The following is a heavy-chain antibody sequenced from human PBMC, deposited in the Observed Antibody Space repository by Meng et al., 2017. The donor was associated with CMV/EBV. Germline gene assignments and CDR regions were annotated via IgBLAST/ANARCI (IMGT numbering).Heavy chain of an antibody. CDR3: ARVKCSSTSCYIRDYYYGMDV. D-gene: IGHD2-2*02. V-gene: IGHV3-21*01. Sequence: GESLKISCAASGFTFSSYSMNWVRQAPGKGLEWVSSISSSSSYIYYADSVKGRFTISRDNDKNSLYLQMNSLRAEDTAVYYCARVKCSSTSCYIRDYYYGMDVWGQGTTVTVSS. J-gene: IGHJ6*02. CDR1: GFTFSSYS. CDR2: ISSSSSYI.